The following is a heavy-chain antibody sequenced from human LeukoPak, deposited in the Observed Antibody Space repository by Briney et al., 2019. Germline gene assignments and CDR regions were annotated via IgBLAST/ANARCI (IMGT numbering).Heavy chain of an antibody. CDR3: ARVMGSGLPRAFDI. CDR1: GFTFSSYW. CDR2: IKQDGSEK. Sequence: PGGSLRLSCAASGFTFSSYWMSWVRQAPGKGLEWVANIKQDGSEKYYVDSVKGRFTISRDNAKNSLYLQMNSLRAEDTAVYYCARVMGSGLPRAFDIWGQGTMVTVSS. V-gene: IGHV3-7*01. D-gene: IGHD6-25*01. J-gene: IGHJ3*02.